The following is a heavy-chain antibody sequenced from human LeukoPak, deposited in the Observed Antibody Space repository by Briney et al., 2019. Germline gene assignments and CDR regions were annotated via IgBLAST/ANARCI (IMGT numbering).Heavy chain of an antibody. J-gene: IGHJ4*02. CDR2: IKRDGSEK. D-gene: IGHD1-26*01. CDR3: ARDGGSYAY. CDR1: GFTFSSYW. Sequence: GGSLRLSCAASGFTFSSYWMTWVRQAPGKGLEWVANIKRDGSEKHYVDSVKGRFTISRDNAKNSMFLQMNSLRAEDTAVYYCARDGGSYAYWGQGTLVTVSS. V-gene: IGHV3-7*03.